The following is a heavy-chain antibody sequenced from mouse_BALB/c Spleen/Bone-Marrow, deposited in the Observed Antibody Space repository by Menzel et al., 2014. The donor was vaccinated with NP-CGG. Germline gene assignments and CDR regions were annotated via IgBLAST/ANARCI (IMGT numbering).Heavy chain of an antibody. CDR1: GFTFSSFG. D-gene: IGHD4-1*01. J-gene: IGHJ2*01. V-gene: IGHV5-17*02. CDR3: TRGGNWDDFDY. CDR2: ISSGSSTI. Sequence: EVKVVESGGGLVQPGGSRKLSCAASGFTFSSFGMHWVRQTPEKGLEWVAYISSGSSTIYYADTVKGRFTISRDNPKNTLFLQVTSLRSEDTAMYYCTRGGNWDDFDYWGQGTTLTVSS.